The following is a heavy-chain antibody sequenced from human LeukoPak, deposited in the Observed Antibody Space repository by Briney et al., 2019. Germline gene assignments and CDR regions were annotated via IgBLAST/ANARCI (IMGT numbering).Heavy chain of an antibody. CDR1: GDFINSSRYY. CDR3: ARHGCGNPPGTYYTFDT. CDR2: ISYSGST. J-gene: IGHJ5*02. Sequence: SETLSLTCIVSGDFINSSRYYWGWIRQPPGKGLEWIGSISYSGSTYYNPSLKSRVTISVDTSKNQFSLRLSSVTAADMAMYHTARHGCGNPPGTYYTFDTRGQGTLVTVSS. V-gene: IGHV4-39*01. D-gene: IGHD3-10*01.